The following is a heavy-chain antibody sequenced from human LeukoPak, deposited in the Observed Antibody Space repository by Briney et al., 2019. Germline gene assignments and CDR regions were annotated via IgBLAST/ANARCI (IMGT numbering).Heavy chain of an antibody. J-gene: IGHJ4*02. D-gene: IGHD3-16*01. Sequence: SETLSLTCAVSGYSISSAYYWGWIRQPPGKGLEWIGSIYHSGNTHYNPSLKSRVTISVDTSKNQFSLKLSRVTAADPDVYYCPSRMITTTWWSQGTLVTVSS. CDR2: IYHSGNT. CDR3: PSRMITTTW. CDR1: GYSISSAYY. V-gene: IGHV4-38-2*01.